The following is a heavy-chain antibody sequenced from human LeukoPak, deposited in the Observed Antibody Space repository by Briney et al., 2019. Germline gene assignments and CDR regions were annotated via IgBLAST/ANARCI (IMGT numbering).Heavy chain of an antibody. J-gene: IGHJ2*01. V-gene: IGHV4-39*07. CDR3: ASALEGGSSSSSPFDL. CDR1: GGSISSSSYY. CDR2: IYYSGST. D-gene: IGHD6-13*01. Sequence: SQTLSLTCAVSGGSISSSSYYWGWIRQPPGKGLEWIGSIYYSGSTYYNPSLKSRVTISVDTSKNQFSLKLSSVTAADTAVYYCASALEGGSSSSSPFDLWGRGTLVTVSS.